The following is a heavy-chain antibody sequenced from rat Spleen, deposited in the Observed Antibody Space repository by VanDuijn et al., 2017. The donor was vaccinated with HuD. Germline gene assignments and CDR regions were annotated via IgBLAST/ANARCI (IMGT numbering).Heavy chain of an antibody. D-gene: IGHD1-12*02. V-gene: IGHV5-7*01. Sequence: EVHLLESGGGLVQPGRSLKLSCAASGFTFSDYNMAWVRQAPKKGLEWVATISYDGSSTYYRDSVKGRFTISRDNAKSTLYLQMDSLRSEDTATYYCARHGVSTMMVVITTAYFDYWGQGVMVTVSS. CDR3: ARHGVSTMMVVITTAYFDY. J-gene: IGHJ2*01. CDR1: GFTFSDYN. CDR2: ISYDGSST.